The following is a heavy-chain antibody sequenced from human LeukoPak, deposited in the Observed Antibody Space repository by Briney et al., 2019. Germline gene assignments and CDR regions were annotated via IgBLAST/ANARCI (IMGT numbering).Heavy chain of an antibody. J-gene: IGHJ6*02. CDR2: ISSSSSTI. Sequence: GGSLRLSCAASGFTFSSYSMTWVRQAPGKGLEWVSYISSSSSTIYYADSVKGRFTISRDNAKNSLYLQMNSLRDEDTAVYYCARDLPRGYSYGYYDYYYGMDVWGQGTTVTVSS. D-gene: IGHD5-18*01. CDR1: GFTFSSYS. CDR3: ARDLPRGYSYGYYDYYYGMDV. V-gene: IGHV3-48*02.